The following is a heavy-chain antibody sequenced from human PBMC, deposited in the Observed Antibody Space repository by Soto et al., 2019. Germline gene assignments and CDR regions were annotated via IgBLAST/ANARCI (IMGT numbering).Heavy chain of an antibody. CDR1: GFRFGGHS. CDR2: ISSSSSNI. CDR3: ARDPRYCSGGNCYSHFYYYYMDV. Sequence: EEHLVESGGGLIQPGGSLRLSCAASGFRFGGHSMNWVRQAPGEGLEWLSYISSSSSNIYYADSVKGRFTISRDNAKNSLFLQMNSLRAEDTAVYFCARDPRYCSGGNCYSHFYYYYMDVWSKGTTVTVSS. V-gene: IGHV3-48*01. D-gene: IGHD2-15*01. J-gene: IGHJ6*03.